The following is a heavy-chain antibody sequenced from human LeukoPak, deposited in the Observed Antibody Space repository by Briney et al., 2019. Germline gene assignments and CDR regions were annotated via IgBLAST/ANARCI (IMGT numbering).Heavy chain of an antibody. CDR1: GYTFTGYY. Sequence: ASVKVSCKASGYTFTGYYMHWVRQAPGQGLEWMGWINPNSGGTNYAQKFRGRVTMTRDTSISTAYMELSRLRSDDTAVYYCAGERYQKQQVDYWGQGTLVTVSS. CDR3: AGERYQKQQVDY. V-gene: IGHV1-2*02. D-gene: IGHD6-13*01. CDR2: INPNSGGT. J-gene: IGHJ4*02.